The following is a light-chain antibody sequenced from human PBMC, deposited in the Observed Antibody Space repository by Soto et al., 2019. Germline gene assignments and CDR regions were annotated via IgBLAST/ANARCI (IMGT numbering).Light chain of an antibody. CDR1: SSDVGGYNY. CDR2: DVS. V-gene: IGLV2-14*01. Sequence: QSALTKPASVSGSPGQSITISCTGTSSDVGGYNYVSWYQQHPGKAPKLMIYDVSNRPSGVSNRVSGCKSGNTASLTISGLQAEDEADYYCSSYTSSSTVVFGGGTKLTVL. CDR3: SSYTSSSTVV. J-gene: IGLJ2*01.